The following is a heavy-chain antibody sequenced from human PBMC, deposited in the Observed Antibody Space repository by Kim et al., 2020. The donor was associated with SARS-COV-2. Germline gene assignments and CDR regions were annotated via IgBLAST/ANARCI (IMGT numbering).Heavy chain of an antibody. D-gene: IGHD3-10*01. V-gene: IGHV3-23*01. CDR1: GFTFSSYA. J-gene: IGHJ4*02. CDR2: ISGSGGST. CDR3: AKEGASAILWFGELLYFDY. Sequence: GGSLRLSCAASGFTFSSYAMSWVRQAPGKGLEWVSAISGSGGSTYYADSVKGRFTISRDNYKNTLYLQMNSLRAEDTAVYYCAKEGASAILWFGELLYFDYWGQGTLVTVSS.